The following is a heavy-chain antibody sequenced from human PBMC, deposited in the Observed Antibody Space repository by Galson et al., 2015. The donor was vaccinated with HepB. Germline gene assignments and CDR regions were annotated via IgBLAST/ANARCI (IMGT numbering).Heavy chain of an antibody. J-gene: IGHJ4*02. CDR1: GGTFSSYA. Sequence: SVKVSCKASGGTFSSYAISWVRQAPGQGLEWMGGIIPIFGTANYAQKFQGRVTITADESTGTAYMELSSLRSEDTAVYYCARVHRKGYSYGLNFDYWGQGTLVTVSS. V-gene: IGHV1-69*13. CDR2: IIPIFGTA. CDR3: ARVHRKGYSYGLNFDY. D-gene: IGHD5-18*01.